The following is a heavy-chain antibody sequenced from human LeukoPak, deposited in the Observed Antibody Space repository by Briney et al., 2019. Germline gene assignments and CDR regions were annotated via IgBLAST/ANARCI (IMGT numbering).Heavy chain of an antibody. J-gene: IGHJ4*02. CDR3: ARGSYGDYEF. CDR2: INSASNSM. Sequence: GGSLRLSCAASGFPFSSYTMNWVRQGPGKGLEWVSSINSASNSMYYADSVKGRFTISRDNAKSSLYLQVNSLRAEDTAVYFCARGSYGDYEFWGQGTLVTVSS. CDR1: GFPFSSYT. V-gene: IGHV3-21*01. D-gene: IGHD4-17*01.